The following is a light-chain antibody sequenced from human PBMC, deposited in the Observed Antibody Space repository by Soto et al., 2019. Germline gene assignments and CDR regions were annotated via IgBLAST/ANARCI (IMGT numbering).Light chain of an antibody. CDR2: GAS. V-gene: IGKV3-15*01. CDR1: QSVSRN. CDR3: HQYNDWPPLT. J-gene: IGKJ4*01. Sequence: EIVMPQSPATLSVSPGERATLSCRASQSVSRNLAWYQQKPGQAPRLLIYGASTRATGIPARFSGSGSGTEFTLTISSLQSEDFAGYYCHQYNDWPPLTFGGGTKLEIK.